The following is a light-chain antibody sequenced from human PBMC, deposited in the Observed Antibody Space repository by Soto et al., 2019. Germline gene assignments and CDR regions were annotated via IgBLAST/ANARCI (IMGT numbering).Light chain of an antibody. CDR2: DVD. CDR1: SSDVGDSDS. J-gene: IGLJ3*02. Sequence: QSVLTQPRSVSGSFGQSVTISCTGTSSDVGDSDSVSWYQQHPGRAPKLMISDVDKRPSGVPDRFSGSKSGNTASLTISGLQSEDEADYYCCSYAGSHTWVFGGGTQLTVL. V-gene: IGLV2-11*01. CDR3: CSYAGSHTWV.